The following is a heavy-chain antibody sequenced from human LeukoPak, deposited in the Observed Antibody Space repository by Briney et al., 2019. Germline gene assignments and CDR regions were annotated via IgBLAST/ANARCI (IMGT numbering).Heavy chain of an antibody. D-gene: IGHD2-15*01. J-gene: IGHJ4*02. Sequence: PGGSLRLSCTASEFTFGDYAMSWVRQAPGKGLEWVGFIRSKAYGGTTEYAASVKGRFTISRDDSKSIAYLQMNSLKTEDTAVYYCTRDPRGGGISDFDYWGQGTLVTVSS. CDR3: TRDPRGGGISDFDY. CDR2: IRSKAYGGTT. V-gene: IGHV3-49*04. CDR1: EFTFGDYA.